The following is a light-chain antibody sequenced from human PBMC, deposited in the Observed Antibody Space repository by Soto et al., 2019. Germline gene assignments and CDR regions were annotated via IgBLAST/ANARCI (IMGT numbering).Light chain of an antibody. J-gene: IGKJ3*01. CDR3: QQRSNCTQGFT. CDR1: QSVSRS. CDR2: DAS. Sequence: EIVLTKSPATLSLSPGERATLSGRASQSVSRSLAWYQQKPGQAPRLLIYDASTRASAIPARFSGSGSGTDINLTISILEPEDVEFDSCQQRSNCTQGFTFGPGTKVDIK. V-gene: IGKV3-11*01.